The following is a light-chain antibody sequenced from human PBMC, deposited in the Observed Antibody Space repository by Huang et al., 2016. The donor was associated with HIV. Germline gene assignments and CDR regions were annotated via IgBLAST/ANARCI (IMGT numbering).Light chain of an antibody. CDR3: MQALQSLT. CDR2: LAS. J-gene: IGKJ4*01. Sequence: DIVMTQSPLSLPVTPGEPASISCRSSQSLEHDQGYNYLDWYLQKPGQALRVLIYLASRRAPGVPDRCSGGGSSTNITLEINRVEAEDVRVYYCMQALQSLTFGGGTKVEIK. V-gene: IGKV2-28*01. CDR1: QSLEHDQGYNY.